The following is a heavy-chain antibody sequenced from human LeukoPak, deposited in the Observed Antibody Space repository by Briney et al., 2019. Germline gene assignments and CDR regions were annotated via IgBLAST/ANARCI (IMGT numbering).Heavy chain of an antibody. CDR1: GGSISSSSNY. CDR2: MYYSGGS. V-gene: IGHV4-39*01. J-gene: IGHJ4*02. CDR3: ARHLYSGYDFGY. D-gene: IGHD5-12*01. Sequence: AETLTLPCTVSGGSISSSSNYWGWIRQPPGKILEWIGSMYYSGGSYYNPSLKSRVTISVDTSKNQFSLNLSSVTAADTAVYYCARHLYSGYDFGYWGQGTLVTVSS.